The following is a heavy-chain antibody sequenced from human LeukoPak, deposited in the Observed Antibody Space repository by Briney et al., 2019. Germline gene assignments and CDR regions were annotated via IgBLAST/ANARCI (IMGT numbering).Heavy chain of an antibody. CDR3: AREDTDFWSGYYP. J-gene: IGHJ5*02. D-gene: IGHD3-3*01. V-gene: IGHV3-74*01. Sequence: GGSLRLSCAASGFTFSDFWMHWVRQAPGKGLVWVSRINSGGTVTNYADSVKGRLTISRDNAKNTLYLQMNSLRAEDTAVYYCAREDTDFWSGYYPWGQGTLVTVSS. CDR1: GFTFSDFW. CDR2: INSGGTVT.